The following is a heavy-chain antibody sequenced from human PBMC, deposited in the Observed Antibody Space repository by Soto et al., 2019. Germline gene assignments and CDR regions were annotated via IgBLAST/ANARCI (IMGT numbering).Heavy chain of an antibody. CDR2: ISGRDDTT. D-gene: IGHD5-12*01. CDR1: GFSVRGYG. J-gene: IGHJ3*01. CDR3: EGSWT. V-gene: IGHV3-23*04. Sequence: VHLVESGGDLTQPGGSLRLSCAASGFSVRGYGMSWVRQAPGKALEWVSGISGRDDTTYYTDSVRGRFTISKDTSKNTLYPQMNSLRVEDTAVYYCEGSWTWGQGTMVTVSS.